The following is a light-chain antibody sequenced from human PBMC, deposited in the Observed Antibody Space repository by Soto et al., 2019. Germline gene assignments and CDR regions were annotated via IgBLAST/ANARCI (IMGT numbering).Light chain of an antibody. J-gene: IGKJ4*01. Sequence: EIVITQSPATLSFSAVERATLSFRACQSVSSNLAWYQQKPGQAPRLLIYGASTRATGTPARFSGSGSGTDFTLSISTLETEDFAVYYCQQSNYPLTFGGGTKVDI. CDR2: GAS. V-gene: IGKV3-15*01. CDR1: QSVSSN. CDR3: QQSNYPLT.